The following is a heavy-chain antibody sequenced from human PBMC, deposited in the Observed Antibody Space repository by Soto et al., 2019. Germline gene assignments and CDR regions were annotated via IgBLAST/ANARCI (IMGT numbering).Heavy chain of an antibody. Sequence: QVQLQESGPGRVKPSGTLALTCAVSGGSVSSSNWWSWVRQSPGKGLEWMGEIYHSGRAHYNPSLKSRATISLDKSKNQCSLRLTSVTAADTAVYYCARVPGVVVSADDAFDIWGPGTRVIVSS. V-gene: IGHV4-4*02. D-gene: IGHD2-21*02. CDR1: GGSVSSSNW. CDR3: ARVPGVVVSADDAFDI. CDR2: IYHSGRA. J-gene: IGHJ3*02.